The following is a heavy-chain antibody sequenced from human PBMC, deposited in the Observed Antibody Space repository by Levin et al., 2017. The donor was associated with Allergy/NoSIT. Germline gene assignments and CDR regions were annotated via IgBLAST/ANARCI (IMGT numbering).Heavy chain of an antibody. D-gene: IGHD6-6*01. J-gene: IGHJ2*01. Sequence: GGSLRLSCVASGFIFSDYYMDWVRQAPGKGLEWVGRSRNKANSYTTVYAASVTGRFTVSRHDSNNSLFLQMNTLKTEDTAMYYWARGGSSSPYYFDLWGRGTLVTVSS. CDR3: ARGGSSSPYYFDL. CDR1: GFIFSDYY. V-gene: IGHV3-72*01. CDR2: SRNKANSYTT.